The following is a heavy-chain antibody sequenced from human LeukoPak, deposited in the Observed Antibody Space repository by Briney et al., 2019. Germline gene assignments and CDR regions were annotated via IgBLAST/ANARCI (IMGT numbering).Heavy chain of an antibody. D-gene: IGHD3-22*01. CDR3: ASLQSSGPYYFDY. J-gene: IGHJ4*02. CDR2: INPSGGST. CDR1: GYTFTSYY. V-gene: IGHV1-46*01. Sequence: ASVKVSCKASGYTFTSYYMHWVRQAPGQGLEWMGIINPSGGSTSYAQKFQGSVTMTRDTSTSTVYMELSSLRSEDTAVYYCASLQSSGPYYFDYWGQGTLVTVPS.